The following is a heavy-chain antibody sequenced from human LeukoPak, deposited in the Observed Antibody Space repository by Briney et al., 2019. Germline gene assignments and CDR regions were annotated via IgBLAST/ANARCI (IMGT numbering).Heavy chain of an antibody. D-gene: IGHD3-10*01. CDR2: IYYSWST. V-gene: IGHV4-59*01. J-gene: IGHJ5*02. CDR1: GGSISSYY. CDR3: ARVLSGTWFDP. Sequence: SETLSLTCTASGGSISSYYWSWIRQPPGKRLEWIVYIYYSWSTNYNPSLKSRVTISVDTSKNQFSLKLSSVTAADTPVYYCARVLSGTWFDPWGQGTLVTVSS.